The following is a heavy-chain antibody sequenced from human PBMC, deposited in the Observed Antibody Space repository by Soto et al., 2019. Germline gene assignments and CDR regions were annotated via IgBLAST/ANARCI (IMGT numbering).Heavy chain of an antibody. V-gene: IGHV3-23*01. CDR1: GFTFSNYA. CDR2: ISGSGGGT. CDR3: VKEASGGGVYHFDY. Sequence: EVQLLESGGGLAQPGGSLRLSCAASGFTFSNYAMSWVRQAPGKGLERVSRISGSGGGTYYAASVKGRFTISRDNSKNTVYLDMNSLRAEDTAVYYCVKEASGGGVYHFDYWGHGALVTVSS. D-gene: IGHD3-16*01. J-gene: IGHJ4*01.